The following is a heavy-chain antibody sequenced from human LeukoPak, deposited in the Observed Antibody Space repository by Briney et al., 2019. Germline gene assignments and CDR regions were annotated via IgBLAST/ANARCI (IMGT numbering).Heavy chain of an antibody. V-gene: IGHV3-30*03. D-gene: IGHD2-21*01. J-gene: IGHJ3*02. CDR3: TTDAHIPGAFDI. Sequence: PGGSLRLSCEASGFIFSSYGFHWVRQAPGKGLEWVTLISYGGRNQYYGQSVKGRFTISRDNSKNTLYLQMNSLRAEDTAVYYCTTDAHIPGAFDIWGQGTMVTVSS. CDR1: GFIFSSYG. CDR2: ISYGGRNQ.